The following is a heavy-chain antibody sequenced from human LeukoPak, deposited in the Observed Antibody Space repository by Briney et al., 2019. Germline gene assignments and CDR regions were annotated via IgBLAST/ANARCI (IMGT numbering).Heavy chain of an antibody. Sequence: GGSLRLSCAASEFTLSNYALHWVRQAPGKGLQWVAVISYDGNTIHYADSVKGRFIISRDTSKNTLYLQMNSLRAEDTAIYYCARSGGLQKFDYWGQGTLVTVSS. CDR3: ARSGGLQKFDY. V-gene: IGHV3-30-3*01. D-gene: IGHD4-11*01. CDR2: ISYDGNTI. J-gene: IGHJ4*02. CDR1: EFTLSNYA.